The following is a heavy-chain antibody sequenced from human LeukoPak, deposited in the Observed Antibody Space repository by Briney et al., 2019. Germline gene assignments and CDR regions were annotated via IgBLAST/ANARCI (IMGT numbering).Heavy chain of an antibody. CDR3: ARGMVGVRGELSYGMDV. V-gene: IGHV3-33*01. CDR2: IWYDGSNK. J-gene: IGHJ6*02. Sequence: PGRSLRLSCAAAAFTFSSYGMHWDRQAQGKGLEWVAVIWYDGSNKYYADSVKGRFTISRDNSTNTLSLQMNSLRAEDPAVHYCARGMVGVRGELSYGMDVWGQGTTVTVSS. D-gene: IGHD3-10*01. CDR1: AFTFSSYG.